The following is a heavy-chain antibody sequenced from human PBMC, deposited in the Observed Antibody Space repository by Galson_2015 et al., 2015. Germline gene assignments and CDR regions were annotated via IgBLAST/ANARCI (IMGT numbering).Heavy chain of an antibody. D-gene: IGHD3-22*01. Sequence: SLRLSCAASGFTVSSNYMSRVRQAPGKGLEWVSVIYSGGSTYYADSVKGRFTISRDNSKNTLYLQMNSLRAEDTAVYYCATQVDKPYYYYGMDVWGQGTTVTVSS. V-gene: IGHV3-53*01. CDR2: IYSGGST. J-gene: IGHJ6*02. CDR1: GFTVSSNY. CDR3: ATQVDKPYYYYGMDV.